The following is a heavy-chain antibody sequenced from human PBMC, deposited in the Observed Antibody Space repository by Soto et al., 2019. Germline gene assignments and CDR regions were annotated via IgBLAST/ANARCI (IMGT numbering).Heavy chain of an antibody. Sequence: EVQLVESGGGLVKPGESLRLSCTDSGFTFSSYSMNWVRQSPGKGLEWVSSISPSSEYMLYADSVKGRFTISRDNAKKSLYLQMNSLRAEDTAIYYCARISGSSSGNYYRDYWGQGPLVTVSS. CDR2: ISPSSEYM. CDR1: GFTFSSYS. D-gene: IGHD3-10*01. CDR3: ARISGSSSGNYYRDY. V-gene: IGHV3-21*01. J-gene: IGHJ4*02.